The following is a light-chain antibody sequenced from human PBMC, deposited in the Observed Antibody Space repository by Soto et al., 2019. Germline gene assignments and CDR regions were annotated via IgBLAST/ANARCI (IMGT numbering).Light chain of an antibody. J-gene: IGLJ1*01. CDR2: DVN. CDR1: SSDIGDYNY. CDR3: SSYGSRSQMV. Sequence: QSALTQPASVSGSPGQSITISCTGTSSDIGDYNYVSWYQQHPGKAPKLMIYDVNTRPSGVSDRFSGSKSDNTASLTISGLQTDDEADYFCSSYGSRSQMVFGAGTKLTVL. V-gene: IGLV2-14*01.